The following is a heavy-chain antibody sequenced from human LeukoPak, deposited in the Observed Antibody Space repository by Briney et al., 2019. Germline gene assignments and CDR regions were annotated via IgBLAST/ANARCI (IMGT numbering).Heavy chain of an antibody. J-gene: IGHJ4*02. Sequence: ASVKVSCKASVCTFSSYAISWVRQAPGQGLEWMGRIIPILGIANYAQKFQGRVTITADKSTSTAYMELSSLRSEDTAVYYCARGRDSSGYYFDYWGQGTLVTVSS. CDR3: ARGRDSSGYYFDY. CDR1: VCTFSSYA. D-gene: IGHD3-22*01. V-gene: IGHV1-69*04. CDR2: IIPILGIA.